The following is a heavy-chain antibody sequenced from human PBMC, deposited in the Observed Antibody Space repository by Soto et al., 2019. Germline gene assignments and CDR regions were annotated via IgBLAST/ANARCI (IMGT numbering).Heavy chain of an antibody. D-gene: IGHD3-10*01. Sequence: SETLSLTCTVSGGSISSGGYYWSWNRQHPGKGLEWIGYIYYSGSTYYNPSLKSRVTISVDTSKNQFSLKLSSVTAADTAVYYCARWYYGSGSSDYYYYGMDVWGQGTTVTVS. CDR2: IYYSGST. CDR1: GGSISSGGYY. CDR3: ARWYYGSGSSDYYYYGMDV. J-gene: IGHJ6*02. V-gene: IGHV4-31*03.